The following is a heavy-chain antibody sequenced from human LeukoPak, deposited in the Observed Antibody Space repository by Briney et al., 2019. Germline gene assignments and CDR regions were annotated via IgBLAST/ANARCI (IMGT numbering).Heavy chain of an antibody. CDR1: GGSISSSSYY. Sequence: SSQTLSLTCTVSGGSISSSSYYWGWLRQPPGKGLEWFGSIYYSGSTYYNPSLKTRVTISVDPSKNKFSLKLSSVTAADTAVYYCARQQRHYYYDSSGIPRPDAFDIWGQGTMVTVSS. CDR2: IYYSGST. J-gene: IGHJ3*02. V-gene: IGHV4-39*01. CDR3: ARQQRHYYYDSSGIPRPDAFDI. D-gene: IGHD3-22*01.